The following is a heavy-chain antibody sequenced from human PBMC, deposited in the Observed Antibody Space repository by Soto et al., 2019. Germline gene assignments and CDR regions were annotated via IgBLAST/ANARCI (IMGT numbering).Heavy chain of an antibody. V-gene: IGHV6-1*01. CDR3: AREQVWFGELYHAFYI. D-gene: IGHD3-10*01. Sequence: QVQLQQSGPGLVKPSQTLSLTCAISGDSVSSNSAAWNWIRQSPSRGLEWLGRTYYRSKWYNDYAVSVKSRITIIPNTSKNQFSLQLNSVTPEDTAVYYCAREQVWFGELYHAFYIWGQGTTVTVSS. CDR1: GDSVSSNSAA. CDR2: TYYRSKWYN. J-gene: IGHJ3*02.